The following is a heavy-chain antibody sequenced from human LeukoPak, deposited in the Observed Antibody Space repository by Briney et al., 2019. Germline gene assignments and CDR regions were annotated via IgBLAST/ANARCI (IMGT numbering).Heavy chain of an antibody. D-gene: IGHD5-12*01. Sequence: NPSQTLSLTCAVSGYSISSGYYWGWIRQPPGKGLEWIGSIYHSGSTYYNPSLKSRVTISVDTSKNQFSLKLSSVTAADTAVYYCARLGLRSEGWGQGTLVTVSS. CDR2: IYHSGST. CDR3: ARLGLRSEG. J-gene: IGHJ4*02. V-gene: IGHV4-38-2*01. CDR1: GYSISSGYY.